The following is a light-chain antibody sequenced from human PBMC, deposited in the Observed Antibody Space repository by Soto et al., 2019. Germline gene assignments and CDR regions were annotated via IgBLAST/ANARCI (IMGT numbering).Light chain of an antibody. V-gene: IGKV1-9*01. CDR2: AAS. Sequence: IPLTQSPFSLSASVGDTVTITCRASPGISRSLAWYQQNPGRAPKLLIYAASTLYTGVPSRFRGSGYGRGLTLTISSLQPEDFATYYCQHVNSYHLTLGGGAKV. CDR1: PGISRS. J-gene: IGKJ4*01. CDR3: QHVNSYHLT.